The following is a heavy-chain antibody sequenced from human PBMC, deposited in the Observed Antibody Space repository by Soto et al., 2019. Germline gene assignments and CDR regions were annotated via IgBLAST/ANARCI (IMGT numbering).Heavy chain of an antibody. CDR1: GGSIRNNY. CDR3: VRGGIAGHWFDP. Sequence: SETLSLTCTVSGGSIRNNYYSWIRQPPGKGLEWLGYIFHSGSTLYNPSLRGRLTLSADTSRNQLSLYLTSVTAADTAVYYCVRGGIAGHWFDPWGQGILVTVSS. D-gene: IGHD2-15*01. CDR2: IFHSGST. V-gene: IGHV4-59*06. J-gene: IGHJ5*02.